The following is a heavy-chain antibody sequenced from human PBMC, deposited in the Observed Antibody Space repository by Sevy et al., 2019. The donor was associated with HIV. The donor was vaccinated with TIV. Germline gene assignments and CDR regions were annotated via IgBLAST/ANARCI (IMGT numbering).Heavy chain of an antibody. Sequence: GGSLRLSCAASGFTFSNYFMNRVRQAPRKGLEWVSSISSGCSYIFYADSLKGRFTISRDNAKNSLYLHMNSLRAEDTAVYYCARGDYYGSLYYFDYWGPGTLVTVSS. J-gene: IGHJ4*02. CDR1: GFTFSNYF. D-gene: IGHD3-10*01. CDR3: ARGDYYGSLYYFDY. V-gene: IGHV3-21*01. CDR2: ISSGCSYI.